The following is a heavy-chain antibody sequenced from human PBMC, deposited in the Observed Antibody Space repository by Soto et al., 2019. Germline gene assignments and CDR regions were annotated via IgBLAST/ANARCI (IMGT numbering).Heavy chain of an antibody. CDR3: ASSDSGDYDGLSSSRYYLDY. CDR1: GFTFSSYA. D-gene: IGHD4-17*01. Sequence: QVQLVESGGGVVQPGRSLRLSCAASGFTFSSYAMHWVRQAPGKGLEWVAVISYDGSNKYYADSVKGRFTISRDNSKNTLYLQMNRLRAEDTAVYYCASSDSGDYDGLSSSRYYLDYWGQGTLVTVSS. J-gene: IGHJ4*02. CDR2: ISYDGSNK. V-gene: IGHV3-30-3*01.